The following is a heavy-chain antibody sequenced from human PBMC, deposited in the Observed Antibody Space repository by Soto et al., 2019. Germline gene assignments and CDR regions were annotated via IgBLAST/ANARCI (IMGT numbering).Heavy chain of an antibody. Sequence: QLQLQESGPGLVKPSETLSLACTVSGGSISSNSYYWDWIRQPPGKGLEWIGSMYYSGATYHNSSLQNQVNISVDTSKHQFSLHLSSVTAADTAVYYCARHAAYDSVWGKSDGSDYWGQGTLVTVSS. CDR3: ARHAAYDSVWGKSDGSDY. V-gene: IGHV4-39*01. CDR2: MYYSGAT. J-gene: IGHJ4*02. D-gene: IGHD3-16*01. CDR1: GGSISSNSYY.